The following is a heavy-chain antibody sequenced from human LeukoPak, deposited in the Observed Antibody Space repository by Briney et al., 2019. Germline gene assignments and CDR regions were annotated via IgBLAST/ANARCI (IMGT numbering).Heavy chain of an antibody. CDR2: ISGSGGST. CDR1: GFTFSTYA. CDR3: AKDRLSSGYLSSLDF. Sequence: PGGSLRLSCTASGFTFSTYAMSWVRQTPGKGLEWVSSISGSGGSTYCADSVEGRFTMSRDNSKKTLYLQMDSLRAEDTAVYYCAKDRLSSGYLSSLDFWAQGTLVTASS. D-gene: IGHD3-22*01. V-gene: IGHV3-23*01. J-gene: IGHJ4*02.